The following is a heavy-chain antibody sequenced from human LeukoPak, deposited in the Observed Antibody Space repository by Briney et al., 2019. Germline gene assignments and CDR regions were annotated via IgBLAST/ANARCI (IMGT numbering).Heavy chain of an antibody. CDR3: AKDRGIVGTTSDY. J-gene: IGHJ4*02. V-gene: IGHV3-30*18. D-gene: IGHD1-26*01. Sequence: GTSLRLSCAASGFTFSSYGMHWVRQAPGKGLEWVAVISYDGSTKYYADPVKGRFTISRDNSKNTLYLQMNSLRAEDTAVYFCAKDRGIVGTTSDYWGQGTLVTVSS. CDR2: ISYDGSTK. CDR1: GFTFSSYG.